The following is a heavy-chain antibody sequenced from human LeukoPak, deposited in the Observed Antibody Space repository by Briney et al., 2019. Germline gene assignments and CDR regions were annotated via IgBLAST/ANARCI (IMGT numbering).Heavy chain of an antibody. CDR3: AKDNRRHYTSGPNPDSLH. D-gene: IGHD6-19*01. CDR2: ISWNSGTI. J-gene: IGHJ4*02. V-gene: IGHV3-9*01. CDR1: GFIFNNYA. Sequence: GRSLRLSCAGSGFIFNNYAMHWVRQPPGEGLEWVSGISWNSGTIDYADSVRGRFTISRDNAKNSLYLQMDSLRVEDTAFYYCAKDNRRHYTSGPNPDSLHWGQGALVTVSS.